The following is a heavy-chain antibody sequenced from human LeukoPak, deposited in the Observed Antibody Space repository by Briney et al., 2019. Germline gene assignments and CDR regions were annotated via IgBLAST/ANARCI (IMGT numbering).Heavy chain of an antibody. D-gene: IGHD5-24*01. V-gene: IGHV1-8*01. CDR2: MNPNSGNT. J-gene: IGHJ3*02. Sequence: GASVKVSCKASGYTFTSYDINWVRQATGQGLEWMGWMNPNSGNTGYAQKLQGRVTMTTDTSTSTAYMELRSLRSDDTAVYYCARVRDGRAFDIWGQGTMVTVSS. CDR1: GYTFTSYD. CDR3: ARVRDGRAFDI.